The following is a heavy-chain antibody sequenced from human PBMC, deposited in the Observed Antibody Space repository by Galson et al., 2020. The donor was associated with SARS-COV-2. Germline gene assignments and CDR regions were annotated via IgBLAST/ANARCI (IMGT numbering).Heavy chain of an antibody. CDR2: INKNRGST. CDR1: GVTFDDYG. CDR3: ARGYLAGPFDI. Sequence: GGSLRLSCAASGVTFDDYGMSWVRQVPGKGLEWVCGINKNRGSTNYADSVRGRFTISRDNAKNSLYLQMNSLRAEDTALYFCARGYLAGPFDIWAQGTMVTVSS. J-gene: IGHJ3*02. V-gene: IGHV3-20*04. D-gene: IGHD2-2*01.